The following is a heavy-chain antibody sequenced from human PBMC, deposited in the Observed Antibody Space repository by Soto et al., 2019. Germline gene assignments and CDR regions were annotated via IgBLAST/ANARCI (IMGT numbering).Heavy chain of an antibody. V-gene: IGHV3-66*04. D-gene: IGHD3-3*01. J-gene: IGHJ6*03. CDR2: IYSGGST. Sequence: GGSLRLSCAASGFTVSSNYMSWVRQAPGKGLEWVSVIYSGGSTYYADSVKGRFTISRDNSKNTLYLQMNSLRAEDTAVYYCARPSRSDYYYMDFWGKGTTVTVSS. CDR1: GFTVSSNY. CDR3: ARPSRSDYYYMDF.